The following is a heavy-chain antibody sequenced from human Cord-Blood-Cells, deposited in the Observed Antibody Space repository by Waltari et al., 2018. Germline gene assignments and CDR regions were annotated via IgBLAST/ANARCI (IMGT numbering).Heavy chain of an antibody. D-gene: IGHD7-27*01. CDR1: GYTLTGYY. Sequence: QVQLVQSGAEVKKPGASVKVSCKASGYTLTGYYMPWVRPAPGQGLEWMGWINPNSGGTNYAQKFQGRVTMTRDTSISTAYMELSRLRSDDTAVYYCAVSNWGEDGYFDLWGRGTLVTVSS. CDR3: AVSNWGEDGYFDL. J-gene: IGHJ2*01. V-gene: IGHV1-2*02. CDR2: INPNSGGT.